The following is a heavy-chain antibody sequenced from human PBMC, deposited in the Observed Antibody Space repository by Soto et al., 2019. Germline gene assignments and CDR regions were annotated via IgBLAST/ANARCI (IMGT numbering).Heavy chain of an antibody. V-gene: IGHV4-59*01. Sequence: QVQLQESGTGLVKPSETLSLTCTVSGGSISSYYWSWIRQPPGKGLEWTGYIYYSGSTNYNPSLKSRVTISVDTSKNQFSLKLSAVTAADTAVYYCARLDCSSTSCLYDFDYWGQGTLVTVS. CDR1: GGSISSYY. J-gene: IGHJ4*02. CDR2: IYYSGST. D-gene: IGHD2-2*01. CDR3: ARLDCSSTSCLYDFDY.